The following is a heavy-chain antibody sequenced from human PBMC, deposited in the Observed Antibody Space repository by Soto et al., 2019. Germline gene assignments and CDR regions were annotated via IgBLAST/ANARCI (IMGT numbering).Heavy chain of an antibody. V-gene: IGHV3-23*01. J-gene: IGHJ4*02. D-gene: IGHD3-22*01. Sequence: GGSLRLSCGVSGFTVTSNGVSWVRQAPGKGLEWVSAISPNGQGIWYADSVKGRFTISRDISRNTVFLQMSGLKAEDTAIYYCTRVSSGDSSGSWLGFDSWGPGTLVTVSS. CDR1: GFTVTSNG. CDR2: ISPNGQGI. CDR3: TRVSSGDSSGSWLGFDS.